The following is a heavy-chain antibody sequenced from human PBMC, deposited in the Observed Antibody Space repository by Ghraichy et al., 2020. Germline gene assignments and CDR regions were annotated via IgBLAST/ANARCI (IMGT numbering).Heavy chain of an antibody. CDR3: SRVINPPYYDFWSGYHHPNWFGP. CDR1: GGSISSYY. CDR2: IYYSGST. Sequence: SETLSLTCTVSGGSISSYYWSWIRQPPGKGLEWIWYIYYSGSTNYNPSLKSRVTITLDTSKNKFSLKLSSVTAADTAVYYCSRVINPPYYDFWSGYHHPNWFGPWSQGTLVTVSS. D-gene: IGHD3-3*01. V-gene: IGHV4-59*01. J-gene: IGHJ5*02.